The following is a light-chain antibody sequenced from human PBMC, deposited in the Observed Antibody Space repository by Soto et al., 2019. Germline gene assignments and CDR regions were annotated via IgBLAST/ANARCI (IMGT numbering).Light chain of an antibody. J-gene: IGLJ2*01. CDR1: SSDVGGYNY. Sequence: QSALTQPASVSGSPGQSITISCTGTSSDVGGYNYVSWYQQHPGKAPKLMIYEVSNRPSGVSNRFSGSKSGNTASLTISGVKAEHEADNYCRSYTSSSTYVVFGGGTKVTVL. V-gene: IGLV2-14*01. CDR3: RSYTSSSTYVV. CDR2: EVS.